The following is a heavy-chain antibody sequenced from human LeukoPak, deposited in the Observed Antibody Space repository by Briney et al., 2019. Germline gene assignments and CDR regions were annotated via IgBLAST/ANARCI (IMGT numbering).Heavy chain of an antibody. CDR3: ARDLSWGDDAFDI. V-gene: IGHV1-18*01. Sequence: ASVKVSCKASGYTFTSYGISWVRQAPGQGLEWMGWISAYNGNTNYAQKFQGRVTMTRDTSISTAYMELSRLRSDDTAVYYCARDLSWGDDAFDIWGQGTMVTVSS. CDR1: GYTFTSYG. J-gene: IGHJ3*02. CDR2: ISAYNGNT. D-gene: IGHD3-16*01.